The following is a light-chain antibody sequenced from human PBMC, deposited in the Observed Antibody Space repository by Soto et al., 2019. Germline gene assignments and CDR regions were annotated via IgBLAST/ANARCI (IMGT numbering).Light chain of an antibody. Sequence: DIQMTQSPSSLSASVGDRVTITCRASQDISNHLAWFQQKPGKAPKSLISAASSLQSGVPSKFSGSGSGTEFPLTYSSLQPDDFATYYCQQYHSYPVSFGGGTKVEIK. J-gene: IGKJ4*01. CDR1: QDISNH. V-gene: IGKV1-16*02. CDR2: AAS. CDR3: QQYHSYPVS.